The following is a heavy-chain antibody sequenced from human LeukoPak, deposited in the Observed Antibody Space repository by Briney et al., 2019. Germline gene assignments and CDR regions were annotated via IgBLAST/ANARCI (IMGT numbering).Heavy chain of an antibody. CDR3: ARVLNGYSYGDY. D-gene: IGHD5-18*01. V-gene: IGHV4-39*07. CDR1: GGSISSGSYY. CDR2: IYYSGST. J-gene: IGHJ4*02. Sequence: SETLSLTCTVSGGSISSGSYYWGWIRQPPGKGLEWIGSIYYSGSTYYNPSLKSRVTISVDTSKNQFSLKLSSVTAADTAVYYCARVLNGYSYGDYWGQGTLVTVSS.